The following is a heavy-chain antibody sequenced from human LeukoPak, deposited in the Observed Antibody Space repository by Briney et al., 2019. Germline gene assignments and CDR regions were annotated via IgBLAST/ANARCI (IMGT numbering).Heavy chain of an antibody. D-gene: IGHD4-17*01. CDR1: GFTYSSYA. CDR2: ISGSGGST. Sequence: GGSLRLSCAASGFTYSSYAMSWVRQAPGKGLEWVSAISGSGGSTYYAASVKGRFTISRDNSKYTLYLQMNSLRAEDTAVYECAKVLRDYGDYEGYWGQGTLVTVSS. V-gene: IGHV3-23*01. J-gene: IGHJ4*02. CDR3: AKVLRDYGDYEGY.